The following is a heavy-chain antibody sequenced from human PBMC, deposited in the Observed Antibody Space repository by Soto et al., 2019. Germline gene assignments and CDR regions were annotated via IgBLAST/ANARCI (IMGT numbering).Heavy chain of an antibody. D-gene: IGHD3-16*01. CDR2: IMAVFGSA. Sequence: QVQLGQSGAEVKKPGSSVKVSCKSSGGSFRTYAISWVRQAPGQGLEWMGSIMAVFGSATYAQRFQGRVIITADESTTTSYLELSGLQLGDAAVYFCATSRGFYEAMEVWGQGTTVTVSS. J-gene: IGHJ6*02. CDR3: ATSRGFYEAMEV. V-gene: IGHV1-69*01. CDR1: GGSFRTYA.